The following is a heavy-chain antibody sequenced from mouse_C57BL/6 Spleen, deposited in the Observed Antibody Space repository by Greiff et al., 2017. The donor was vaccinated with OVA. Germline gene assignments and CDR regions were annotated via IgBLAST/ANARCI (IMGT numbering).Heavy chain of an antibody. J-gene: IGHJ2*01. Sequence: EVNLVESEGGLVQPGSSMKLSCTASGFTFSDYYMAWVRQVPEKGLEWVANINYDGSSTYYLDSLKSRFIISRDNAKNILYLQMSSLKSEDTATYYCARDRGGSVYYFDYWGQGTTLTVSS. V-gene: IGHV5-16*01. CDR2: INYDGSST. CDR3: ARDRGGSVYYFDY. CDR1: GFTFSDYY.